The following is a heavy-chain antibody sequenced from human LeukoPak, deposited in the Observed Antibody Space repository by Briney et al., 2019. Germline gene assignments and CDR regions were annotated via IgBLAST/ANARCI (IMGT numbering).Heavy chain of an antibody. J-gene: IGHJ4*02. V-gene: IGHV1-69*13. CDR3: ARGVRYGSFDY. Sequence: VASVKVSCKASGGTFSSYAISWVRQAPGQGLEWMGGIIPIFGTANYAQKFQGRVTITADESTSTAYMELSSLRSKDTAVYYCARGVRYGSFDYWGQGTLVTVSS. D-gene: IGHD3-10*01. CDR1: GGTFSSYA. CDR2: IIPIFGTA.